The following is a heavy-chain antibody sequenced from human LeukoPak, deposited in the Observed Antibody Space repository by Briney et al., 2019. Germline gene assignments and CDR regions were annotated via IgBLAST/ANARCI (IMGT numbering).Heavy chain of an antibody. CDR1: GFTFSSYW. J-gene: IGHJ4*02. Sequence: PGGSLRLSCAASGFTFSSYWMHWVRQPPGKGLVWVSRISGGGSGTSYADSVKDRFTISRDNAKNTLYLQMNSLRADDTAAFYYARGGPVVPTVFSLWGQGTPVTVSS. V-gene: IGHV3-74*01. CDR3: ARGGPVVPTVFSL. CDR2: ISGGGSGT. D-gene: IGHD2-21*01.